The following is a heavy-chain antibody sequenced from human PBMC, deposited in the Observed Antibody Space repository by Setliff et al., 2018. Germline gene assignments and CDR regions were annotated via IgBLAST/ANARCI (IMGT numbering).Heavy chain of an antibody. CDR3: AREVPRWELTRGYYYYFDY. V-gene: IGHV4-59*01. Sequence: PSETLSLTCTVSGGSLSTYYWSWIRQSPGRGLEYIGYVYYNGAADYSPSLKSRVTLSVDTSKNQFSLKLTSVTAADTAVYYCAREVPRWELTRGYYYYFDYWGQGALVTVSS. CDR2: VYYNGAA. CDR1: GGSLSTYY. D-gene: IGHD1-26*01. J-gene: IGHJ4*02.